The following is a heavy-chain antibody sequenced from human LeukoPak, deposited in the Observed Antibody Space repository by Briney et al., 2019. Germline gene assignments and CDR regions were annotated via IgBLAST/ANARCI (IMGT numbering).Heavy chain of an antibody. D-gene: IGHD4-17*01. CDR2: IYYSGST. CDR3: ARPRDDYGDYLIDY. J-gene: IGHJ4*02. Sequence: PSETLSLTCTVSGGSISSSSYYWGWIRQPPGKGLEWIGSIYYSGSTYYNPSLKSRVTISVDTSKNQFSLKLSSVAAADTAVYYCARPRDDYGDYLIDYWGQGTLVTVSS. CDR1: GGSISSSSYY. V-gene: IGHV4-39*01.